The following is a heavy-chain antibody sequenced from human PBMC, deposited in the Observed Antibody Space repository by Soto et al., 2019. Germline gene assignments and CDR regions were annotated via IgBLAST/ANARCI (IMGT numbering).Heavy chain of an antibody. CDR2: ITADGGT. Sequence: EVQVLESGGGLVQPGGSLRLSCEGSGFTVCSHAMTWIRQAPGKGPEWVSTITADGGTYYADSVKGRFAMSRDTSESTLYLQMNSLGAEDTAAYYCAPHVSCSGGSCQYDAFAIRGQGTMVTVSS. V-gene: IGHV3-23*01. J-gene: IGHJ3*02. D-gene: IGHD2-15*01. CDR3: APHVSCSGGSCQYDAFAI. CDR1: GFTVCSHA.